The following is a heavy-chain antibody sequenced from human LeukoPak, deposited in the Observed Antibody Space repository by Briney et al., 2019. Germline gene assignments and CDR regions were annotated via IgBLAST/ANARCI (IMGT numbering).Heavy chain of an antibody. D-gene: IGHD2-2*01. CDR1: GFTFSNYV. CDR3: ARDHSYCSSTSCYFHDAFDI. CDR2: TSSDLNVK. J-gene: IGHJ3*02. V-gene: IGHV3-30-3*01. Sequence: GGSLRLSCAASGFTFSNYVIHWVRQAPGKGLEWVAVTSSDLNVKLYADSVKGRFTISRDNSKNTLYLQMNSLRAEDTAVYYCARDHSYCSSTSCYFHDAFDIWGQGTMVTVSS.